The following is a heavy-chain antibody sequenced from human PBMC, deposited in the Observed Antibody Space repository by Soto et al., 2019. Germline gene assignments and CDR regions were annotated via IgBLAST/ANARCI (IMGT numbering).Heavy chain of an antibody. CDR1: GFSLSTSGVG. Sequence: TLVNPTQTLTLTCSFSGFSLSTSGVGVGWIRQPPGKALEWLALIYWDDDKHYSPSLKGRFTISRDNSKNTVYLQMNSLRAEDTAIYHCAKSHDYNYGGSGGQSDFWGQGTLVTVSS. J-gene: IGHJ4*02. CDR3: AKSHDYNYGGSGGQSDF. CDR2: IYWDDDK. D-gene: IGHD5-12*01. V-gene: IGHV2-5*02.